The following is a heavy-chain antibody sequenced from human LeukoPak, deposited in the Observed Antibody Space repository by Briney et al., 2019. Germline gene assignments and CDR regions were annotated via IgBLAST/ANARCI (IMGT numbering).Heavy chain of an antibody. V-gene: IGHV3-33*01. CDR1: GFTFNIYG. J-gene: IGHJ4*02. CDR3: AREDQQLVRIYFDF. Sequence: PGGSLRLSCAASGFTFNIYGMHWVRQAPGKGLEWAALTWFDGSHNYYADSVKGRFTISRDNSKNTLYLQMNSLRAEDTAVYFCAREDQQLVRIYFDFWGQGTLVTVSS. CDR2: TWFDGSHN. D-gene: IGHD6-13*01.